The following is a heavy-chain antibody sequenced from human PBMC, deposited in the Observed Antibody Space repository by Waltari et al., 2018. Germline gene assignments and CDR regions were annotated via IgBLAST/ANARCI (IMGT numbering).Heavy chain of an antibody. J-gene: IGHJ4*02. V-gene: IGHV1-69*05. D-gene: IGHD2-2*01. CDR3: ASLVVPAAPFDY. CDR1: GVTFSSYA. Sequence: QVQLVQSGAEVKKPGSSVKVSCKASGVTFSSYAIRLFRQAPGQGLEWMGGIIHIFGTANYAQKVQGRVTITTDESTSTAYMELSSLRSEDTAVYYCASLVVPAAPFDYWGQGTLVTVSS. CDR2: IIHIFGTA.